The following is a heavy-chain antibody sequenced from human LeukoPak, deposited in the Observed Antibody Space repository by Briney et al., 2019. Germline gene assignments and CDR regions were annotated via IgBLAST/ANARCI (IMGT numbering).Heavy chain of an antibody. D-gene: IGHD3-9*01. CDR2: IYTSGST. CDR1: GGSISSYY. V-gene: IGHV4-4*07. Sequence: SETLSLTCTVSGGSISSYYWSWIRQPAGKGLEWIGRIYTSGSTNYNPSLKSRVTMSVDTSKNQLSLKLSSVTAADTAVYYCARATGAYYDILTGYSPSDAFDIWGQGTMVTVSS. CDR3: ARATGAYYDILTGYSPSDAFDI. J-gene: IGHJ3*02.